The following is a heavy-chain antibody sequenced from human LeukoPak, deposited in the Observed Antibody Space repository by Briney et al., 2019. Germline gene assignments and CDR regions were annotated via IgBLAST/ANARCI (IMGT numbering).Heavy chain of an antibody. J-gene: IGHJ6*03. CDR3: ARAVGLYCSSSSCYEYYYYYYYMDV. CDR1: GCTISSYY. D-gene: IGHD2-2*01. CDR2: IYYSGSN. V-gene: IGHV4-59*01. Sequence: SETLSLTCTVSGCTISSYYWNWIRQPPGKGLEWIGYIYYSGSNNYNPSLKSRVTISVDTSKNQFSLKLTSVTAAVTAVYYCARAVGLYCSSSSCYEYYYYYYYMDVWGKGTTVTVSS.